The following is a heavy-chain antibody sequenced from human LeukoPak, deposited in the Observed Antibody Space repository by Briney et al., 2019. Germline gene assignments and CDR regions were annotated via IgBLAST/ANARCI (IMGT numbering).Heavy chain of an antibody. V-gene: IGHV5-51*01. CDR1: GYSFTSNW. Sequence: GESLKISCKGSGYSFTSNWISWVPQIPGKGLEWIGVIYPGDSDTRYSPSFQGQVTISADKSISTAYLQWSSLKASDTAMYYCARHGAGRYSYGRYYFDYWGQGTLVTVSS. D-gene: IGHD5-18*01. CDR2: IYPGDSDT. J-gene: IGHJ4*02. CDR3: ARHGAGRYSYGRYYFDY.